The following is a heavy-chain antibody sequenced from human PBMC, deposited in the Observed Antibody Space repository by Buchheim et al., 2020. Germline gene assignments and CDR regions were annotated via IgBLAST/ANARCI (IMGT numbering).Heavy chain of an antibody. Sequence: QVQLVESGGGVVQPGRSLRLSCAASGFTFSSYGMHWVRQAPGKGLEWVAVIWYDGSNKYYADSVKGRFTISRDNAKNSLYLQMNSLRAEDTAVYYCARDLARYSGSYYDYWGQGTL. D-gene: IGHD1-26*01. CDR1: GFTFSSYG. CDR2: IWYDGSNK. J-gene: IGHJ4*02. CDR3: ARDLARYSGSYYDY. V-gene: IGHV3-33*01.